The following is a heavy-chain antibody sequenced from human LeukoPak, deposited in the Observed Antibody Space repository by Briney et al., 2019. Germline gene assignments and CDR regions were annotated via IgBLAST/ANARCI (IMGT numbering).Heavy chain of an antibody. CDR3: AKAYSYGYDY. J-gene: IGHJ4*02. CDR1: GFTFSSYG. D-gene: IGHD5-18*01. CDR2: IWYDGSNK. V-gene: IGHV3-30*02. Sequence: GGSLRLSCVASGFTFSSYGMHWVRQAPGKGLEWVAFIWYDGSNKYYADSVKGRFTISRDNCKNTLSLRMSSLRPDDTAVYYCAKAYSYGYDYWGQGTLVTVSS.